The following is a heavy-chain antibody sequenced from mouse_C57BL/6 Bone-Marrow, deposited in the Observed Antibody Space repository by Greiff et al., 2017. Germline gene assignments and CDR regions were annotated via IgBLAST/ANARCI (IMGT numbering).Heavy chain of an antibody. CDR3: ARLYWYCDV. J-gene: IGHJ1*03. CDR2: IDPSDSYT. CDR1: GYTFTSYW. V-gene: IGHV1-69*01. Sequence: QVQLQQPGAELVMPGASVKLSCKASGYTFTSYWMHWVKQRPGQGLEWIGEIDPSDSYTNYNQKFKGKSTLTVDKSSSTAYMQLSSLTSEDSAVDDCARLYWYCDVWGTGTTVTVSS.